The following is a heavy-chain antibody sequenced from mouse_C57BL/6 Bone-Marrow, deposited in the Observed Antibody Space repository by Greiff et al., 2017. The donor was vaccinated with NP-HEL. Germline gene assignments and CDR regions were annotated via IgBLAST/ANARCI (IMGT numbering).Heavy chain of an antibody. CDR2: ISSGGSYT. Sequence: EVKLMESGGDLVKPGGSLKLSCAASGFTFSSYGMSWVRQTPDKRLGWVATISSGGSYTYYPDSVKGRFTISRDNAKNTLYLQMSSLKSEDTAMYYCARGRGFYYGSPAWFAYWGQGTLVTVSA. CDR3: ARGRGFYYGSPAWFAY. J-gene: IGHJ3*01. CDR1: GFTFSSYG. V-gene: IGHV5-6*01. D-gene: IGHD1-1*01.